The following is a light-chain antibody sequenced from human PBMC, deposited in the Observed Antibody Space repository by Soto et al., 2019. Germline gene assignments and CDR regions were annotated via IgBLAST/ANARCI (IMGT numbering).Light chain of an antibody. CDR3: QQRSNWL. Sequence: ETVLTQSPATLSLSPVERANLSCRASQSVSIYLAWYQQKPGQAPRLLIYDASKRAPGIPARFSGSGSGTDFTLTISSLEPEDFAVYYCQQRSNWLFGPGTKVDIK. V-gene: IGKV3-11*01. CDR2: DAS. CDR1: QSVSIY. J-gene: IGKJ3*01.